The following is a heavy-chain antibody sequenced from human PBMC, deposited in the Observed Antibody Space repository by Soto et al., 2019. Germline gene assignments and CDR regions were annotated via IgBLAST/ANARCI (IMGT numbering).Heavy chain of an antibody. Sequence: SVQVSFKVSRYTLTQLSMHWVRPAPGKVLAWMGGFDPEDGETLYAHKFQGRVTMTEDTSTATAYMELSSLRSEDTAVYYCATALLRWCGDDPPRVRYWGQGTLVTVSS. CDR3: ATALLRWCGDDPPRVRY. CDR1: RYTLTQLS. CDR2: FDPEDGET. V-gene: IGHV1-24*01. J-gene: IGHJ4*02. D-gene: IGHD3-10*01.